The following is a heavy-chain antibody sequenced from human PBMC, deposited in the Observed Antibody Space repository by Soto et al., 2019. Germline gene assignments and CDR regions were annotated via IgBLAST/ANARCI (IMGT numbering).Heavy chain of an antibody. J-gene: IGHJ4*02. CDR3: ARPPVIDIVVPPDY. CDR2: ISYDGSNK. V-gene: IGHV3-30*04. Sequence: PGGSLRRSCAASGIPPCPSAMHRVRPAPGKGQEWVSVISYDGSNKNYADSVKGRFTISRDNSKNTLYLQMNSLRAEDTAVYYCARPPVIDIVVPPDYWGQGTLVTVSS. D-gene: IGHD2-15*01. CDR1: GIPPCPSA.